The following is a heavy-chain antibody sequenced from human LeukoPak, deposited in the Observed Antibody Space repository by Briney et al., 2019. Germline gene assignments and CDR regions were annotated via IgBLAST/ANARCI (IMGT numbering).Heavy chain of an antibody. Sequence: GGSLRLSCAASGFTFDDYAMHWVRQAPGKGLEWVSGISWNSGSIGYADSVKGRFTISRDNAKNSLYLQMNSLRAEDTALYYCAKVTNLPGTAVSWGQGTLVTVSS. CDR2: ISWNSGSI. V-gene: IGHV3-9*01. D-gene: IGHD6-19*01. J-gene: IGHJ4*02. CDR1: GFTFDDYA. CDR3: AKVTNLPGTAVS.